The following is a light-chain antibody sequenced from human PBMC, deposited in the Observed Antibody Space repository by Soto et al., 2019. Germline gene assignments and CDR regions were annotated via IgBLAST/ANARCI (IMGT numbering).Light chain of an antibody. Sequence: QSALTQPPSASGSPGQSVTISCTGTSGDVGGYNYVSWYQQHPGKAPKLMIYDVNKRPSGVPDRFSGSKSGTTASLTVSGLQAEDEAGSYCSSHAGSNNPFVFGTGTKLTVL. J-gene: IGLJ1*01. CDR1: SGDVGGYNY. CDR3: SSHAGSNNPFV. CDR2: DVN. V-gene: IGLV2-8*01.